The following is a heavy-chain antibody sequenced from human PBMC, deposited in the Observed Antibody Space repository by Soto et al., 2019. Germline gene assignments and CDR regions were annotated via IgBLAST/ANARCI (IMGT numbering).Heavy chain of an antibody. CDR1: GGTFSSYA. CDR2: IIPIFGTA. Sequence: QVQLVQSGAEVKKPGSSVKVSCKASGGTFSSYAISWVRQAPGQGLEWMGGIIPIFGTANYAQKFQGRVTITADESTSTAYMELSSLRSEDTAVYYCARASYSSGWYEERRWSNFDYWGQGTLVTVSS. D-gene: IGHD6-19*01. J-gene: IGHJ4*02. V-gene: IGHV1-69*01. CDR3: ARASYSSGWYEERRWSNFDY.